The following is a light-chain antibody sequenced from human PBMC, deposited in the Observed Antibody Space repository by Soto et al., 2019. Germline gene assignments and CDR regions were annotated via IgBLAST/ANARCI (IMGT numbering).Light chain of an antibody. Sequence: DIQMTQSPSSVSASVGDRVTITCRASQGISSWLAWYQQKPGKAPKLLIYAASTLQSGVPSRFSGSRSGPDYTLTINGLHAEDFATYYCQQSNDFPYTFGQGTKLEF. CDR2: AAS. CDR1: QGISSW. V-gene: IGKV1-12*01. CDR3: QQSNDFPYT. J-gene: IGKJ2*01.